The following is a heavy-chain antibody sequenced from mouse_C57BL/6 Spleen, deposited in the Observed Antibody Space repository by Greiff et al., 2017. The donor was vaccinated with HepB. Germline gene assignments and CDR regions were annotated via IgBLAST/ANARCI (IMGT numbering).Heavy chain of an antibody. J-gene: IGHJ4*01. CDR2: IHPNSGST. CDR1: GYTFTGYW. Sequence: QVQLQQPGAELVKPGASVKLSCKASGYTFTGYWMHWVKQRPGQGLEWIGMIHPNSGSTNYNEKFKSKATLTVDKSSSTAYMQLSSLTSEDSAVYYCARISTVVDYYAMDYWGQGTSVTVSS. D-gene: IGHD1-1*01. CDR3: ARISTVVDYYAMDY. V-gene: IGHV1-64*01.